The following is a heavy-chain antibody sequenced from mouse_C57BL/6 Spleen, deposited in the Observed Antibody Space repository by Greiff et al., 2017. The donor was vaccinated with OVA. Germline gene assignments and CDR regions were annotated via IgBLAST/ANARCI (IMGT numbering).Heavy chain of an antibody. CDR1: GYTFTSYW. CDR2: IHPNSGST. V-gene: IGHV1-64*01. Sequence: QVQLQQPGAELVKPGASVKLSCKASGYTFTSYWMHWVKQRPGQGLEWIGMIHPNSGSTNYNEKFKSKATLTVDKSSSTAYMQLSSLTSEDSAVYYCAPTMVTYYFDYWGQGTTLTVSS. CDR3: APTMVTYYFDY. D-gene: IGHD2-9*01. J-gene: IGHJ2*01.